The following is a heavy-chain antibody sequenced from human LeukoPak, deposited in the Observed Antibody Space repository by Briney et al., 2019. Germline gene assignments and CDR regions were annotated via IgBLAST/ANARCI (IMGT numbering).Heavy chain of an antibody. CDR3: AKDQYYYGSGSYSHYFDY. CDR2: ISYDGSNK. D-gene: IGHD3-10*01. V-gene: IGHV3-30*18. J-gene: IGHJ4*02. Sequence: PGRSLRLSCAASGFTFSSYGVHWVRQAPGKGLEWVAVISYDGSNKYYADSVKGRFTISRDNSKNTLYLQMNSLRAEDTAVYYCAKDQYYYGSGSYSHYFDYWGQGTLVTVSS. CDR1: GFTFSSYG.